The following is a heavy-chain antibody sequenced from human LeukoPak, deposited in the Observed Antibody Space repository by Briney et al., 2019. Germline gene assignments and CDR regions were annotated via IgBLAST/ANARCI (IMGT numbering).Heavy chain of an antibody. CDR3: GKATGDVFSL. CDR1: GCSISSYY. V-gene: IGHV4-59*01. J-gene: IGHJ4*02. CDR2: IYYSGST. Sequence: SETLSLSCAVSGCSISSYYWSWVRQPPGKRLEWVGHIYYSGSTNYNPSLKSRVSISVDTSRNQISLKLRSVTAADTAADYCGKATGDVFSLWGQGTLVTVSS. D-gene: IGHD7-27*01.